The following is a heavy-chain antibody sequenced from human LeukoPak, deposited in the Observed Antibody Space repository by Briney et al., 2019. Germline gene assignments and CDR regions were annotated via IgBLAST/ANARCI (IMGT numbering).Heavy chain of an antibody. Sequence: GGSLRLSCAASGFTVSSNYMSWVRQAPGKGLEWVSAISGSGGSTYYADSVKGRFTISRDNSKNTLYLQMNSLRAEDTAVYYCAKSELWSGNWFDPWGQGTLVTVSS. J-gene: IGHJ5*02. CDR1: GFTVSSNY. D-gene: IGHD3-10*01. CDR3: AKSELWSGNWFDP. V-gene: IGHV3-23*01. CDR2: ISGSGGST.